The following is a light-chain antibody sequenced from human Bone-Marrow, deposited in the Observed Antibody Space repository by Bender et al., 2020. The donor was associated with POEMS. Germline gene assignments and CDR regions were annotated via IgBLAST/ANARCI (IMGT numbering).Light chain of an antibody. J-gene: IGLJ2*01. V-gene: IGLV1-40*01. CDR2: GYN. CDR3: FSYAGSPVI. CDR1: SSNTGSGYD. Sequence: QSVLTQPPSVSGAPGQRVTISCTGSSSNTGSGYDINWYQHLPGTAPKLLIYGYNNRPSGVPDRFSGSKSGTSASLAITGLQAEDEGDYYCFSYAGSPVIFGGGTKLTVL.